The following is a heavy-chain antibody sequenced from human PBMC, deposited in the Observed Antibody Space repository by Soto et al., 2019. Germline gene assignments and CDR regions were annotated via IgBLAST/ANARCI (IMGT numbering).Heavy chain of an antibody. CDR2: ISSSGSTI. J-gene: IGHJ4*02. V-gene: IGHV3-11*01. CDR3: ARDPPYCSSTSCPLDY. CDR1: GFTFSDYY. D-gene: IGHD2-2*01. Sequence: GGSLRLSCAASGFTFSDYYMSWIRQAPGKGLEWVSYISSSGSTIYYADSVKGRFTISRDNAKNSLYLQMNSLRAEDTAVYYCARDPPYCSSTSCPLDYWGQGTLVTVSS.